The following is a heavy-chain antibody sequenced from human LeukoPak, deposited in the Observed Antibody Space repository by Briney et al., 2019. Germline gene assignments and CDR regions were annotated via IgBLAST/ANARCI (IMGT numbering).Heavy chain of an antibody. CDR2: IYRGDSDT. CDR3: ASGDVKYYYDSSGEEYFQH. D-gene: IGHD3-22*01. CDR1: GYSFTSYW. V-gene: IGHV5-51*01. J-gene: IGHJ1*01. Sequence: GESLKISCRGSGYSFTSYWIGCVRQMPRKGLEGMGIIYRGDSDTRYSPSFQGQVTISTDKSISTAYLQWSSLKASDTAMYYCASGDVKYYYDSSGEEYFQHWGQGTLVTVSS.